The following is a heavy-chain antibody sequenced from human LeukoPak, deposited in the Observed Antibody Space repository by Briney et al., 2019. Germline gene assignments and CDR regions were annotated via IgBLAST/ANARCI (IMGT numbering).Heavy chain of an antibody. J-gene: IGHJ4*02. Sequence: GGSLRLSCAASGFTFSTYAMSWVRQAPGKGLEWVSAISGSGGNTYYADSVKGRFTISRDNSKNTLYLQMNSLRAEDTAVYYCAKDLGGFYYDSSGGNPGVFDYWGQGTLVTVSS. D-gene: IGHD3-22*01. V-gene: IGHV3-23*01. CDR2: ISGSGGNT. CDR3: AKDLGGFYYDSSGGNPGVFDY. CDR1: GFTFSTYA.